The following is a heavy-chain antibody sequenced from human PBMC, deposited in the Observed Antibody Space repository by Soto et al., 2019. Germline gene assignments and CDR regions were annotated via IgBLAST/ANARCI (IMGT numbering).Heavy chain of an antibody. Sequence: GGSLRLSCAASGFSFNTYGMHWVRQAPGKGLEWVAVIWYDGTNKYYADSVKGRFTISRDNSKNTLYLQMNSLRAEDTAVYYCATFGDYVFEYWGQGTLVTVSS. CDR3: ATFGDYVFEY. CDR2: IWYDGTNK. CDR1: GFSFNTYG. J-gene: IGHJ4*02. V-gene: IGHV3-33*01. D-gene: IGHD4-17*01.